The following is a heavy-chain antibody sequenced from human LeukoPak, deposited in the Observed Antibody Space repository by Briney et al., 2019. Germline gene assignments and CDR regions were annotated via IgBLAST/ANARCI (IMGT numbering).Heavy chain of an antibody. V-gene: IGHV1-46*01. CDR3: ARGLVDTAMVTRRIDY. D-gene: IGHD5-18*01. J-gene: IGHJ4*02. CDR1: GYTFTNYY. CDR2: INPSGGIT. Sequence: ASVTVSCKASGYTFTNYYMHWVRQAPRQGLEWMGIINPSGGITHYAQNFQGRVTLTRDTSTSTVYMEVSSLISEDTAVYYCARGLVDTAMVTRRIDYWGQGTLVTVPS.